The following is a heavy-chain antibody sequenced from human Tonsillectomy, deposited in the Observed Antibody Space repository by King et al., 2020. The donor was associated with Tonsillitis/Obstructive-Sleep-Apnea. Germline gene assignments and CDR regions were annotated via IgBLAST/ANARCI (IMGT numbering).Heavy chain of an antibody. Sequence: VQLVESGGGVVRPGGSLRLSCAASGFTFDDYGMSWVRQAPGKGLEWVSGINWNGGSTGYADSVKGRFTISRDNAKNSLYLQMNSLRAEDTALYYCAGDRLPYYDYVWGSYRYDAFDIWGQGTMVTVSS. J-gene: IGHJ3*02. CDR2: INWNGGST. CDR3: AGDRLPYYDYVWGSYRYDAFDI. V-gene: IGHV3-20*04. D-gene: IGHD3-16*02. CDR1: GFTFDDYG.